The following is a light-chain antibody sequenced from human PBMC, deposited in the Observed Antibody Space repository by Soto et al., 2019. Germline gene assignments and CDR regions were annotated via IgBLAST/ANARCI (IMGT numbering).Light chain of an antibody. J-gene: IGKJ1*01. V-gene: IGKV1-27*01. CDR2: TAS. CDR1: HDISTF. CDR3: QKYNSVPWT. Sequence: DIQMTQSPSSLSASVGDRVTITCRASHDISTFLAWYQQRPGKVPKLLIYTASTLQSGVPSRFSGSGSGTDFTLTISSLQPEDVATYYCQKYNSVPWTFGQGTKVDIK.